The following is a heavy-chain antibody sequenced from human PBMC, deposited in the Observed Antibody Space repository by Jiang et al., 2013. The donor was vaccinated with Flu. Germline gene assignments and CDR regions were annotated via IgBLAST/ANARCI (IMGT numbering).Heavy chain of an antibody. J-gene: IGHJ5*02. D-gene: IGHD3-10*01. CDR3: ARPHMVPMVRGVIDHFDP. Sequence: LLKPSETLSLTCTVSNYSINSGFFWGWIRQPPGKGLEWIGNVFHTGTTYYNPSLKSRVTISVDTSKNQFSLTLNSVTAADTAVYYCARPHMVPMVRGVIDHFDPWGQGTLVIVSS. CDR2: VFHTGTT. CDR1: NYSINSGFF. V-gene: IGHV4-38-2*02.